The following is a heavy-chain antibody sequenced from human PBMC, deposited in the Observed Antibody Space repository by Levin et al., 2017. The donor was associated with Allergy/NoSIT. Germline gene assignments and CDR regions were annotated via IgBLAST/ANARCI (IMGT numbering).Heavy chain of an antibody. V-gene: IGHV3-7*01. CDR2: IVQDGSDK. CDR3: ARKGAGRVDS. Sequence: PGGSLRLSCAASGFTFSSYWMSWVRQAPGKGLEWVANIVQDGSDKFYVDSVKGRFTISRDNAKNSLYLQMNSLRVEDTAVYYCARKGAGRVDSWGQGTRVTVSS. D-gene: IGHD3-10*01. CDR1: GFTFSSYW. J-gene: IGHJ4*02.